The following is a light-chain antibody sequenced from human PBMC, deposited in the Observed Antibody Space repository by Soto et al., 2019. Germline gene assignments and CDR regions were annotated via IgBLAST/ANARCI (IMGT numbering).Light chain of an antibody. CDR2: VAS. CDR3: QQYGTSPWT. V-gene: IGKV3-20*01. CDR1: QSVSSSY. Sequence: EFVFTQSPGTLSFSPGERATLSCRASQSVSSSYLAWYQQKPGQAPRVLIYVASTRATGIPARFSGSGSGTDFTLSISRVEPEDFAVYYCQQYGTSPWTFGQGTKVDIK. J-gene: IGKJ1*01.